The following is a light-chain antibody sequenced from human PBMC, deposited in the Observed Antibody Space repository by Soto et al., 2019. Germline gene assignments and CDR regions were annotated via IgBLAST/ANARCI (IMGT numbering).Light chain of an antibody. J-gene: IGKJ3*01. CDR1: QGISSY. Sequence: AIRMTQSPSSFSASTGDRVTITCRASQGISSYLAWYQQKPGKAPKLLIYAASTLQSGVPSRFSGSGSGTDFTLTISCLQSEDFATYYCQQYYSYTRFTFGPGTKVDIK. CDR2: AAS. V-gene: IGKV1-8*01. CDR3: QQYYSYTRFT.